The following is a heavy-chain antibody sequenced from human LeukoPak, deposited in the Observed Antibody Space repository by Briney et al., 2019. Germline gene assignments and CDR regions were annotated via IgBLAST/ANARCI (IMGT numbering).Heavy chain of an antibody. J-gene: IGHJ4*02. CDR3: SRDGGRSGCAH. Sequence: GGSLRLSCEVSGFSVSNNYMSWVRQAPGKGLEWVSVMSDDGSTHYADSVKGRFIVSRDNSKNTFYLQMNSVGVEDTAVYYCSRDGGRSGCAHWGQGAVATVSS. D-gene: IGHD3-3*01. CDR1: GFSVSNNY. V-gene: IGHV3-53*01. CDR2: MSDDGST.